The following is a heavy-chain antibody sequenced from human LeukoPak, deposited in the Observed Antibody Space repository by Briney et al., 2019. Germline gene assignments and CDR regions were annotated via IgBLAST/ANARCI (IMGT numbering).Heavy chain of an antibody. CDR3: ARDLWNRGDY. J-gene: IGHJ4*02. Sequence: KASETLSLTCTVSGRSISRGDYYWSWIRQPPGKGLEWIWYIYYSGSTYYNPSLKSRVTILVDTSKNQFSLELSSVTAADTAVYYCARDLWNRGDYWGQGTLVTVSS. D-gene: IGHD1-1*01. CDR2: IYYSGST. CDR1: GRSISRGDYY. V-gene: IGHV4-30-4*01.